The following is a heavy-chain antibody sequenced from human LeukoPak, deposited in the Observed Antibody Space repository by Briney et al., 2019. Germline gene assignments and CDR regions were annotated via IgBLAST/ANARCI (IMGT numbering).Heavy chain of an antibody. Sequence: GSLRLSCAGSGFTFSNYAMTWVRQAPGKGLEWVSSVSGSGRNTFYPDSVEGRFTISRDNSKNTVYLQMNSLRADDTAVYYCAKDRSLDGGNSNGYFDSWGQGTLVTVSS. CDR2: VSGSGRNT. D-gene: IGHD4-23*01. J-gene: IGHJ4*02. V-gene: IGHV3-23*01. CDR1: GFTFSNYA. CDR3: AKDRSLDGGNSNGYFDS.